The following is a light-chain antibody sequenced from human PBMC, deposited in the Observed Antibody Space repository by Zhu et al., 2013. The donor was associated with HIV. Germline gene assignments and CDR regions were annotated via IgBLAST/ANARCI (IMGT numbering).Light chain of an antibody. CDR2: EGS. V-gene: IGLV2-23*01. CDR3: SSYAASSTRV. J-gene: IGLJ3*02. Sequence: QSALTQPASVSGSPGQSITISCTGTSSDVGSYNLVSWYQQHPGKAPKLMIYEGSKRPSGVSNRFSGSKSGNTASLTISGLQAEDEADYYCSSYAASSTRVFGGGTKLTVL. CDR1: SSDVGSYNL.